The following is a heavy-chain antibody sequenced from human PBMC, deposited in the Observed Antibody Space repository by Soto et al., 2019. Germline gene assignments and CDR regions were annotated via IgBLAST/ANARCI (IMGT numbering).Heavy chain of an antibody. CDR1: GYTFTSYD. J-gene: IGHJ5*02. Sequence: ASVKVSCKASGYTFTSYDINWVRQATGQGLEWMGWMNPNSGNTGYAQKFQGRVTMTRNTSISTAYMELSSLRSEDTAVYYCARYIVVVPAAIQNPSGFDPWGQGTLVTVSS. V-gene: IGHV1-8*01. D-gene: IGHD2-2*02. CDR3: ARYIVVVPAAIQNPSGFDP. CDR2: MNPNSGNT.